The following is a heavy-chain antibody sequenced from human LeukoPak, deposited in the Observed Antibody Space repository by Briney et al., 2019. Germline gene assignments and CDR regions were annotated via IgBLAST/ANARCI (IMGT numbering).Heavy chain of an antibody. CDR1: GFTFSSYS. J-gene: IGHJ3*02. Sequence: GGSLRLSCAASGFTFSSYSMNWVRQAPGKGLEWVSSISSSSSYIYYADSVKGRFTISRDDSKNSLYLQMNSLKTEDTAVYYCASPVGATTVRAFDIWGQGTMVTVSS. V-gene: IGHV3-21*04. CDR3: ASPVGATTVRAFDI. D-gene: IGHD1-26*01. CDR2: ISSSSSYI.